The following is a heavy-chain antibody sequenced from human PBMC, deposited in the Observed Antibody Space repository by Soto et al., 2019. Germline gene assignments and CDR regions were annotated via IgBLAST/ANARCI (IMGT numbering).Heavy chain of an antibody. D-gene: IGHD2-15*01. CDR2: IWYDGSNK. CDR3: ARDRTHYCSGGSCYPDYYYYGMDV. Sequence: QVQLVESGGGVVQPGRSLRLSCAASGFTFSSYGMHWVRQAPGKGLEWVAVIWYDGSNKYYADSVKGRFTISRDNSKNTLYLQMNSLRAEDTAVYYCARDRTHYCSGGSCYPDYYYYGMDVWGQGTTVTVSS. CDR1: GFTFSSYG. V-gene: IGHV3-33*01. J-gene: IGHJ6*02.